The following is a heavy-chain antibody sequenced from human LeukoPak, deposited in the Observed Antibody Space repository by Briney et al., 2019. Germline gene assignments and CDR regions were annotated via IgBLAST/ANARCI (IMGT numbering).Heavy chain of an antibody. CDR3: ARDSAGGEFDY. V-gene: IGHV3-66*01. Sequence: GGSLRLSCAASGFTFSSNYMSWVRQAPGKGLEWVSVIYSGGSTYYADSVKGRFTISRDNSKNTLYLQMNSLRAEDTAVYYCARDSAGGEFDYWGQGTLVTVSS. D-gene: IGHD2-8*02. CDR2: IYSGGST. CDR1: GFTFSSNY. J-gene: IGHJ4*02.